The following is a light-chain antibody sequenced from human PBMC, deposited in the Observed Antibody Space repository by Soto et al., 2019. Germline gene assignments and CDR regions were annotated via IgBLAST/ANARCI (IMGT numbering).Light chain of an antibody. CDR1: QDTRNS. Sequence: DIQMTQSPSSLSASVGDRVTITCQASQDTRNSLNWYQQKPGKAPKLLIYDASKLETGVPSRFRGSGSGTDFTFTISSLQPEDIATYYCQQYDTLPYTFGQGTKLSIK. J-gene: IGKJ2*01. CDR2: DAS. V-gene: IGKV1-33*01. CDR3: QQYDTLPYT.